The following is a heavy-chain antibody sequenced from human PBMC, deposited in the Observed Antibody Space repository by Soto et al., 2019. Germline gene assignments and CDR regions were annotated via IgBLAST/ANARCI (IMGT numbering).Heavy chain of an antibody. Sequence: EVQLVESGGGLVQPGRSLRISCAASGFTFIPFWMHWVRQVPGKGPVWVSRINSDGNSTSYADSVKGRFTIDRDNAENTLYMQMNSLRDADMAVYYCVRGRNHLDYWGQGTLVTVSS. D-gene: IGHD4-4*01. V-gene: IGHV3-74*01. CDR2: INSDGNST. J-gene: IGHJ4*02. CDR1: GFTFIPFW. CDR3: VRGRNHLDY.